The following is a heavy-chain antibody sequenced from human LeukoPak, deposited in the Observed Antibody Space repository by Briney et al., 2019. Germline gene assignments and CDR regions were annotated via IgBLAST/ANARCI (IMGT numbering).Heavy chain of an antibody. D-gene: IGHD6-19*01. CDR3: ARSTGWYNWFDP. V-gene: IGHV3-11*04. Sequence: GGSLRLSCAASGFTFNNYCMSWVRQAPGKGLEWVSYIGSSGATIYYTDSVKGRFTISRDNAKNSLFLQMNGLRAEDTGVYYCARSTGWYNWFDPWGQGTLVTVSS. CDR1: GFTFNNYC. CDR2: IGSSGATI. J-gene: IGHJ5*02.